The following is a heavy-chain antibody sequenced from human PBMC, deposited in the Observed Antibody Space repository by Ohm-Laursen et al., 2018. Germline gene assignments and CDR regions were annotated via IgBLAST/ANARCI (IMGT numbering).Heavy chain of an antibody. CDR2: ISSLGRYI. J-gene: IGHJ4*02. CDR3: ASGLYSNSWFIEEDY. D-gene: IGHD6-13*01. V-gene: IGHV3-21*01. CDR1: GFTISSYS. Sequence: GSLRLSCAAPGFTISSYSMNWVRQAPGKGLEWVSSISSLGRYIYYADSVKGRFTISRDTVKNALYLQMNSLRAEDTAVYYCASGLYSNSWFIEEDYWGQGTLVTVSS.